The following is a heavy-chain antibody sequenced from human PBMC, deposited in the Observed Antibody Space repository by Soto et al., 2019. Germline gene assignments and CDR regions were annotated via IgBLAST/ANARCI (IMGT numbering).Heavy chain of an antibody. CDR1: GFTFSSYE. Sequence: EVQLVESGGGLVQPGGSLRLSCAASGFTFSSYEMNWVRQAPGKGLEWVSYISSSGSTIYYADSVKGRFTISRDNAKKSLYLQMNSLRAEDTAGYYCASGYYDYGMDVWGQGTTVTVSS. V-gene: IGHV3-48*03. CDR3: ASGYYDYGMDV. CDR2: ISSSGSTI. J-gene: IGHJ6*02.